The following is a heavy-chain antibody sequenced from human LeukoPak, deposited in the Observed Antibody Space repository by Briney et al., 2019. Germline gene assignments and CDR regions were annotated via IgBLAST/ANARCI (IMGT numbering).Heavy chain of an antibody. CDR1: GFTFSSYA. D-gene: IGHD3-3*01. CDR3: ARGNDFWSGYCADY. Sequence: GGSLRLSCAASGFTFSSYAMHWVRQAPGKGLEYVSAISSNGGSTYYANSVKGRFTISRDNSKNTLYLQMGSLRAEDMAVYYCARGNDFWSGYCADYWGQGTLVTVSS. V-gene: IGHV3-64*01. J-gene: IGHJ4*02. CDR2: ISSNGGST.